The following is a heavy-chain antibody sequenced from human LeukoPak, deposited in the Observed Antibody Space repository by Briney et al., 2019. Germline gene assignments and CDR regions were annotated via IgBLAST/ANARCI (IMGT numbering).Heavy chain of an antibody. J-gene: IGHJ6*02. Sequence: SETLSLTCRVSGDSISIRYGSGVPQPAGKGLEGILRIYTSGSTNHNPSRKRPVTISVDTSKNHISMKLSSVTAADTAVYYCARETPPYGSGSPSLYSYGMDVWGQGTTVTVSS. CDR2: IYTSGST. CDR1: GDSISIRY. V-gene: IGHV4-4*07. D-gene: IGHD3-10*01. CDR3: ARETPPYGSGSPSLYSYGMDV.